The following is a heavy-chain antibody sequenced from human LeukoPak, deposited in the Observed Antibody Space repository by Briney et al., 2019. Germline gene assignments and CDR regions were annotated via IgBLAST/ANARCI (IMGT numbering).Heavy chain of an antibody. J-gene: IGHJ4*02. CDR1: GFSFSSYD. Sequence: GGSLRLSCAASGFSFSSYDMSWVRQAPGKGLEWVSAISGRGVSTYYADSVKGRFTISRDNSKNSLYLQMYSLRADDTAVYYCGTAYGRVSGDYWGQGTLVTVSS. D-gene: IGHD2-21*01. CDR3: GTAYGRVSGDY. CDR2: ISGRGVST. V-gene: IGHV3-23*01.